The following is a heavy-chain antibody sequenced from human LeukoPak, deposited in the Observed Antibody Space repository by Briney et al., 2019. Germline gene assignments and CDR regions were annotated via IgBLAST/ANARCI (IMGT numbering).Heavy chain of an antibody. CDR2: INHSGST. CDR3: ARDYYDNSGHSFDY. D-gene: IGHD3-22*01. CDR1: GGSFSGYY. J-gene: IGHJ4*02. Sequence: SETLSLTCAVYGGSFSGYYWSWIRQPPGKGLEWIGEINHSGSTNYNPSLKSRVTISVDTSKNQFSLKLSSVTAADTAVYYCARDYYDNSGHSFDYWGQGTLVTVSS. V-gene: IGHV4-34*01.